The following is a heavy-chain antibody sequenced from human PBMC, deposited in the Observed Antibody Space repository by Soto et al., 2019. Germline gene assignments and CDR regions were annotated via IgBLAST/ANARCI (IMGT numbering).Heavy chain of an antibody. CDR3: ARGHDILTGWKCTF. D-gene: IGHD3-9*01. CDR1: GYDFTNYG. Sequence: QVRLVQSGAEVKKPGASVKVSCKTYGYDFTNYGINWVRQAPGQGLEWMGWIRAYNGNIVYAQNFSGRATLTADTSTGSAYMELRSLRSDDTAVYYCARGHDILTGWKCTFWGQGTLVTVSS. J-gene: IGHJ4*02. CDR2: IRAYNGNI. V-gene: IGHV1-18*01.